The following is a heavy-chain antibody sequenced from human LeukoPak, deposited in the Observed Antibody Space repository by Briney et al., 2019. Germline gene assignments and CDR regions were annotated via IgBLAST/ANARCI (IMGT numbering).Heavy chain of an antibody. V-gene: IGHV4-38-2*02. CDR3: AREGGDTMIVVEAAFDI. D-gene: IGHD3-22*01. J-gene: IGHJ3*02. CDR2: IYHSGST. CDR1: GYSISSGYY. Sequence: SETLSLTCTVSGYSISSGYYWGWIRQPPGKGLEWIGSIYHSGSTYYNPSLKSRVTISVDTSKNQFSLKLSSVTAADTAVYYCAREGGDTMIVVEAAFDIWGQGTMVTVSS.